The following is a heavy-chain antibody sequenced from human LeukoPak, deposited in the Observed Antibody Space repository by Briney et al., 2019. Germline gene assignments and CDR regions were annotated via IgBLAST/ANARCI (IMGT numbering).Heavy chain of an antibody. Sequence: AGGSLRLSCAASGFPFSNYAMSWVRQAPGKGLECVSVISGDGGTTYYADFVKGRFTISRDNAKNSLYLQMNILRAEDTAVYYCASGYCSGGTCYDYWGQGTLVTVSS. CDR3: ASGYCSGGTCYDY. CDR2: ISGDGGTT. J-gene: IGHJ4*02. V-gene: IGHV3-23*01. CDR1: GFPFSNYA. D-gene: IGHD2-15*01.